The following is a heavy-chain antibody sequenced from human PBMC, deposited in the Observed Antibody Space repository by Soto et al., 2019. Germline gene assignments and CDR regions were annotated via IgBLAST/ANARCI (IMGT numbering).Heavy chain of an antibody. D-gene: IGHD3-22*01. V-gene: IGHV5-10-1*01. J-gene: IGHJ4*02. CDR1: GYSFAGYW. CDR2: IDPSDSQT. CDR3: ARQIYDSDTGPNFQYYFDS. Sequence: PGESLKISCKGSGYSFAGYWITWVRQKPGTSLEWMGRIDPSDSQTYYSPSFRGHVTISATKSITTVFLQWSSLRASDTAMYYCARQIYDSDTGPNFQYYFDSWGQGTPVTVSS.